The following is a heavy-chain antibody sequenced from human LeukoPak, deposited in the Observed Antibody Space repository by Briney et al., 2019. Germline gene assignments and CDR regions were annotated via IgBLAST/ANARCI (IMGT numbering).Heavy chain of an antibody. CDR3: ARTPDYGDYYYYGMDV. J-gene: IGHJ6*02. Sequence: GGSLRLSCAASGFTFSSYAMHWVRQAPGKGLEWVAVISYDGSNKYYADSVKGRFTTSRDNSKNTLYLQMNSLRAEDTAVYYCARTPDYGDYYYYGMDVWGQGTTVTVSS. CDR2: ISYDGSNK. CDR1: GFTFSSYA. D-gene: IGHD4-17*01. V-gene: IGHV3-30*04.